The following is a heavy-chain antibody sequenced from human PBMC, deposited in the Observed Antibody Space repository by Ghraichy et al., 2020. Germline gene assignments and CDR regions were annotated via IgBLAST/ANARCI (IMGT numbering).Heavy chain of an antibody. J-gene: IGHJ4*02. CDR1: GGSFSGYY. V-gene: IGHV4-34*01. CDR3: ARWYGGNSGVDY. Sequence: SETLSLTCAVYGGSFSGYYWSWIRQPPGKGLEWIGEINHSGSTNYNPSLKSRVTISVDTSKNQFSLKLSSVTAADTAVYYCARWYGGNSGVDYWGQGTLVTVSS. D-gene: IGHD4-23*01. CDR2: INHSGST.